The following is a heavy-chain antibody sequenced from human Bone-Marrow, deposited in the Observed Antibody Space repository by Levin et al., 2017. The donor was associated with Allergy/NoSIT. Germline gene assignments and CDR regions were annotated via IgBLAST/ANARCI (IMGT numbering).Heavy chain of an antibody. CDR2: ISSSSSYI. CDR1: GFTFSSYS. Sequence: EASVKVSCAASGFTFSSYSMNWVRQAPGKGLEWVSSISSSSSYIYYADSVKGRFTISRDNAKNSLYLQMNSLRAEDTAVYYCARGSVGNRGANLVVAATPGWFDPWGQGTLVTVSS. J-gene: IGHJ5*02. V-gene: IGHV3-21*01. D-gene: IGHD2-15*01. CDR3: ARGSVGNRGANLVVAATPGWFDP.